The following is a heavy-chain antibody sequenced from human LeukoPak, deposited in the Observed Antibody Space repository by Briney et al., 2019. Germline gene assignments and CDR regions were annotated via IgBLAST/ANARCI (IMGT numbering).Heavy chain of an antibody. Sequence: SETLSLTRTVSGGSISSYYWSWIRQPPGKGLEWIGYIYYSGSTNYNPSLKSRVTISVDTSKNQFSLKLSSVTAADTAVYYCARSYCSGGSCYPYNWFDPWGQGTLVTVSS. V-gene: IGHV4-59*01. CDR3: ARSYCSGGSCYPYNWFDP. CDR1: GGSISSYY. J-gene: IGHJ5*02. D-gene: IGHD2-15*01. CDR2: IYYSGST.